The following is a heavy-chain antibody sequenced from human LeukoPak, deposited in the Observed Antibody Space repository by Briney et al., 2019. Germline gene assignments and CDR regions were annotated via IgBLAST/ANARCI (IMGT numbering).Heavy chain of an antibody. V-gene: IGHV4-59*01. CDR3: ASLHNFDLYY. CDR1: GGSISSYY. D-gene: IGHD3-9*01. Sequence: PSETLSLTCTLSGGSISSYYWGWIRQSPGRGLEYIGFIHFSGSTNYNPSLESRVTISADTSTNQFSLTENSVTTADTAVYYCASLHNFDLYYWGQGTLVTVSS. CDR2: IHFSGST. J-gene: IGHJ4*02.